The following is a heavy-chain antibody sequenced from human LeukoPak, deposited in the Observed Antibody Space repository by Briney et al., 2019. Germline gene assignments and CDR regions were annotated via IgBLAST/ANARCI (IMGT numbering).Heavy chain of an antibody. D-gene: IGHD3-22*01. CDR1: GFTFSGSA. Sequence: GGSLRLSCATSGFTFSGSAIHWVRQASGKGLEWVGRIRSKANSYATTDVASVRGRFSISRDDSKNTAYLQMNSLKTEDTAVYYCTRPSYDSSVSGVVYWGQGTLVTVSP. J-gene: IGHJ4*02. V-gene: IGHV3-73*01. CDR3: TRPSYDSSVSGVVY. CDR2: IRSKANSYAT.